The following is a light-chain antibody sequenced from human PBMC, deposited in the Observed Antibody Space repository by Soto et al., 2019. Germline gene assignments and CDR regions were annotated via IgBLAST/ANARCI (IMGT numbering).Light chain of an antibody. CDR3: QQNYNRPFT. Sequence: EIVLTHSPGTLSLSPWQIATLSCGASQRLSCNLAWYQQKPGQAPRLLIYAASIRDTGIPARFSGSGSGTDFTPTISSLQAEDFAIYYCQQNYNRPFTFGHGTQVDIK. CDR1: QRLSCN. V-gene: IGKV3-15*01. J-gene: IGKJ3*01. CDR2: AAS.